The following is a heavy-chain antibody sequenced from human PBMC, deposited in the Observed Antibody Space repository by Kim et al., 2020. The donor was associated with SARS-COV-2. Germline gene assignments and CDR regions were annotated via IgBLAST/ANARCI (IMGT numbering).Heavy chain of an antibody. V-gene: IGHV3-33*06. CDR3: AKGYNWNDDLYFDY. Sequence: GGSLRLSCAASGFTFSSYAMHWVRQAPGKGLEWVAVIWYDGSSKYYADSVKGRFTISRDNSKNTLYLQMNSLRAEDTAVYYCAKGYNWNDDLYFDYWGQG. J-gene: IGHJ4*02. D-gene: IGHD1-20*01. CDR1: GFTFSSYA. CDR2: IWYDGSSK.